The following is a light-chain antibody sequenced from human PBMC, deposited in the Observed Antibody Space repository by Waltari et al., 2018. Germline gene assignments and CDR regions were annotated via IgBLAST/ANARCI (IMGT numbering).Light chain of an antibody. J-gene: IGKJ3*01. Sequence: DVQMTQSPSSLSASVGDRVTVTCQASQDISKYLNWYQQKPGKAPKLLIYEASNLETGVPSRFSGSGSGTDFTFTISSLQPEDTGIYYCQQYDNPTFTFGPGTKVDI. V-gene: IGKV1-33*01. CDR3: QQYDNPTFT. CDR2: EAS. CDR1: QDISKY.